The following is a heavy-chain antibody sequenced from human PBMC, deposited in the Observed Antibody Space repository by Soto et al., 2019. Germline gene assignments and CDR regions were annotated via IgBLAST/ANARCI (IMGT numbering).Heavy chain of an antibody. CDR3: ARAPCWSGISCPHDY. CDR1: GFTVSDSY. J-gene: IGHJ4*02. Sequence: GGSLRLSCAASGFTVSDSYMSWVRQAPGKGLESVSVIYSDGDTYYADSVKGRFTISRDNSKNTLHLQMNSLRAEDTAVYYCARAPCWSGISCPHDYWGQGTLVTVSS. V-gene: IGHV3-53*01. D-gene: IGHD2-15*01. CDR2: IYSDGDT.